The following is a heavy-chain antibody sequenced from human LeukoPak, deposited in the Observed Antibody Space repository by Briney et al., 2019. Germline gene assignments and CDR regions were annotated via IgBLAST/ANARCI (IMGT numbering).Heavy chain of an antibody. CDR1: GGSISSYY. D-gene: IGHD2-21*01. V-gene: IGHV4-4*07. CDR3: ARDELCSGGDCYSGGDDAFDI. CDR2: IYTSGST. Sequence: PSETLSLTCTVSGGSISSYYWSWIRQPAGKGLEWIGRIYTSGSTNYNPSLKSRVTMSVDTSKNQFSLKLSSVTAADTAVYYCARDELCSGGDCYSGGDDAFDIWGQGTMVTVSS. J-gene: IGHJ3*02.